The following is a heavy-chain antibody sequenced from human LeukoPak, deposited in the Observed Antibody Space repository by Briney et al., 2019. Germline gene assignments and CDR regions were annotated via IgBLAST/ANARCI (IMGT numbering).Heavy chain of an antibody. D-gene: IGHD6-19*01. CDR3: ATKQWLAPPPDS. J-gene: IGHJ4*02. Sequence: GGSLRLSCAASGFTFSKYWMLWVRQAPGKGPESVSRINTDGTVTTCADSVKGRFTVSRDNADNTMFLQMNSVRDEDTAVYYCATKQWLAPPPDSWGQGTPVTVSS. V-gene: IGHV3-74*01. CDR1: GFTFSKYW. CDR2: INTDGTVT.